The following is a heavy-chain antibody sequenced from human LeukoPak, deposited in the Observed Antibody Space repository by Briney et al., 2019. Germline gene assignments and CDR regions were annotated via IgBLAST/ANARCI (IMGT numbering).Heavy chain of an antibody. CDR1: GFTFSSYG. J-gene: IGHJ3*02. Sequence: GGSLRLSCAASGFTFSSYGMHWVRQAPGKGLEWVADIWYDGSNTYYADSVKGRFTISRDNSKNTLYLQMNSLRAEDTAVYYCARDGFSMATIVGAFDIWGQGTMVTVSS. CDR3: ARDGFSMATIVGAFDI. D-gene: IGHD5-24*01. CDR2: IWYDGSNT. V-gene: IGHV3-33*01.